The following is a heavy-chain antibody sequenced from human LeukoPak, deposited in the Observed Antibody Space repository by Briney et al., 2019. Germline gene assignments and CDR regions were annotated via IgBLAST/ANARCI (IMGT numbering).Heavy chain of an antibody. CDR2: IYYSGST. CDR3: ARDSATYCSGGTCYRAKWFDP. CDR1: GGSISSSSYY. D-gene: IGHD2-15*01. Sequence: SETLSLTCTVSGGSISSSSYYWGWIRQPPGKGLEWIGSIYYSGSTYYNPSLKSRVTISVDTSKNQFSLKLSSVTAADTAVYYCARDSATYCSGGTCYRAKWFDPWGQGTLVTVSS. V-gene: IGHV4-39*07. J-gene: IGHJ5*02.